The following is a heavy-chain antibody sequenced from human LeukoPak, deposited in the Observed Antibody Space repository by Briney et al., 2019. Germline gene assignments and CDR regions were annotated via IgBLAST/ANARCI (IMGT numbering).Heavy chain of an antibody. Sequence: SYDGSNEYYADSVQGRFTISRDNSKNTLYLQMNSLRTEDTAVYYCARGRNLVATSGYFDYWGQGTLVTVSS. D-gene: IGHD5-12*01. J-gene: IGHJ4*02. CDR2: SYDGSNE. V-gene: IGHV3-30-3*01. CDR3: ARGRNLVATSGYFDY.